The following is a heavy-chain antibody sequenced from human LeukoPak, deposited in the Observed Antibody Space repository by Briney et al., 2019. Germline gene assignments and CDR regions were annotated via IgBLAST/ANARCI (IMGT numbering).Heavy chain of an antibody. CDR3: ATRGPVTPGAFDI. J-gene: IGHJ3*02. CDR1: GYTLTELS. V-gene: IGHV1-24*01. Sequence: GASVKVSCKVSGYTLTELSMHWVRQAPGKGLEWMGGFGPEDGETIYAQKFQGRVTMTEDTSTDTAYMELSSLRSEDTAVYCCATRGPVTPGAFDIWGQGTMVTVSS. D-gene: IGHD4-17*01. CDR2: FGPEDGET.